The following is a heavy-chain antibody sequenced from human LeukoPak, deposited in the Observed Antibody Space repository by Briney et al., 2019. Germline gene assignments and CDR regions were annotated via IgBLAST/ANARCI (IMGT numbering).Heavy chain of an antibody. Sequence: GGSLRLSCSASGFTFSSYAMHWVRQAPGGGLEYVSSISNNGGRIYYADSVKGRFTISRDNSKNTLSLQMSSQKSEDTAVYYCVKDRDSSGYYPFFDYWGQGTLVTVSS. V-gene: IGHV3-64D*09. CDR3: VKDRDSSGYYPFFDY. J-gene: IGHJ4*02. CDR1: GFTFSSYA. D-gene: IGHD3-22*01. CDR2: ISNNGGRI.